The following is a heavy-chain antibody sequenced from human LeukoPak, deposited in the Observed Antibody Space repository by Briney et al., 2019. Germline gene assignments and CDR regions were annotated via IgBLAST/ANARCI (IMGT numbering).Heavy chain of an antibody. CDR2: IYTSGST. V-gene: IGHV4-61*02. CDR3: ARDSCSGGSCYSSVWYFDL. Sequence: SQTLSLTCTLSGGSISSGSYYWSWIRQPAGKGLEWIGRIYTSGSTNYNPSLKSRVTISVDTSKNQFSLKLSSVTAADTAVYYCARDSCSGGSCYSSVWYFDLWGRGTLVTVSS. CDR1: GGSISSGSYY. J-gene: IGHJ2*01. D-gene: IGHD2-15*01.